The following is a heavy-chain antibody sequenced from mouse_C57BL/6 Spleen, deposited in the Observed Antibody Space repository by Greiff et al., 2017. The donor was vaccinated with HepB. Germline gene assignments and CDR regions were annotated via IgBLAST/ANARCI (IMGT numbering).Heavy chain of an antibody. J-gene: IGHJ4*01. Sequence: EVKVVESGGGLVKPGGSLKLSCAASGFTFSSYAMSWVRQTPEKRLEWVATISDGGSYTYYPDNVKGRFTISRDNAKNNLYLQLSHLKSEDTAMYYCARGGGLRRDYYAMDYWGQGTSVTVSS. CDR3: ARGGGLRRDYYAMDY. CDR1: GFTFSSYA. D-gene: IGHD2-4*01. CDR2: ISDGGSYT. V-gene: IGHV5-4*03.